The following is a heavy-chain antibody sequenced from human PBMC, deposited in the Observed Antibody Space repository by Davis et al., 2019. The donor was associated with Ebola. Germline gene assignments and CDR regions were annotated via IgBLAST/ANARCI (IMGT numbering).Heavy chain of an antibody. D-gene: IGHD1-26*01. Sequence: AASVTVSCKASGYTFTSYYMHWVRQAPGQGLEWMGIINPSGGSTSYAQKFQGRVTMTRDTSTSTVYMELSSLRSEDTAVYYCARIFRLSISEGGLDYWGQGTLVTVSS. CDR1: GYTFTSYY. CDR2: INPSGGST. CDR3: ARIFRLSISEGGLDY. V-gene: IGHV1-46*01. J-gene: IGHJ4*02.